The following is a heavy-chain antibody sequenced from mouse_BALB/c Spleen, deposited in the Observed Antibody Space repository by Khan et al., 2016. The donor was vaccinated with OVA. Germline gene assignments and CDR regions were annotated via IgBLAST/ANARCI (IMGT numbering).Heavy chain of an antibody. V-gene: IGHV1-80*01. D-gene: IGHD2-3*01. J-gene: IGHJ2*01. Sequence: QIQLVQSGAELVRPGSSVKISCRASGYAFSSYWLNWVKQRPGQGLEWIGQIYPGDGDTNYNGKFKGKVTLTADKSSSTAYMQLSSLTSEDSVVFYCSGGYYRGFAYWGQGTTLTVSS. CDR1: GYAFSSYW. CDR2: IYPGDGDT. CDR3: SGGYYRGFAY.